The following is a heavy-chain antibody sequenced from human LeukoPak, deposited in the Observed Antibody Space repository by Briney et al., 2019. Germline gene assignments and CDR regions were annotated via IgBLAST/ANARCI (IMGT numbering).Heavy chain of an antibody. V-gene: IGHV3-23*01. CDR2: ISGSGGSM. CDR3: AKDDGSGYYYVPGAFDI. CDR1: GFTFSSYA. J-gene: IGHJ3*02. D-gene: IGHD3-22*01. Sequence: GGSLRLSCAASGFTFSSYAMSWVRQAPGKGLEWVSGISGSGGSMYYADSVKGRFTISRDNSKNTLNLQMNSLRAEDTAVYYCAKDDGSGYYYVPGAFDIWGQGTMVTVSS.